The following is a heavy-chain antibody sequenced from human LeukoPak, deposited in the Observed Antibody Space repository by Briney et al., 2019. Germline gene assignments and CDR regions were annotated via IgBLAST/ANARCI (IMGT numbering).Heavy chain of an antibody. D-gene: IGHD3-22*01. CDR1: GYTFTSYG. CDR3: ARVHSYYYDSSGYYSHLDY. CDR2: ISAYNGNT. Sequence: GASVKVSCKASGYTFTSYGISWVRQAPGQGLVWMGWISAYNGNTNYAQKLQGRVTMTTDTSTSTAYMELRSLRSDDTAVYYCARVHSYYYDSSGYYSHLDYWGQGTLVTVSS. J-gene: IGHJ4*02. V-gene: IGHV1-18*01.